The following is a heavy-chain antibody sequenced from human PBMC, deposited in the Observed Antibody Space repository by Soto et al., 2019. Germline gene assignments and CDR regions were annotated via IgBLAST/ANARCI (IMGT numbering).Heavy chain of an antibody. CDR2: INAGNGNT. J-gene: IGHJ6*03. CDR1: RYTFTSYA. Sequence: ASVKVSCKASRYTFTSYAMHWVRQAPGQRLEWIGWINAGNGNTKYSQKYQGRVTITRDTSASTAYMELSSLRSDYTAVYYCARGMGELPSGARYTQWADYSPHYYYYMDVWGKGTTVTVSS. D-gene: IGHD1-26*01. V-gene: IGHV1-3*01. CDR3: ARGMGELPSGARYTQWADYSPHYYYYMDV.